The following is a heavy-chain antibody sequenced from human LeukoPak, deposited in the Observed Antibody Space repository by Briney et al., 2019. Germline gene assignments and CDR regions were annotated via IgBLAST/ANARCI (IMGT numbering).Heavy chain of an antibody. CDR2: INPSGGST. Sequence: ASVKVSCKASGGTFSSYAINWVRQAPGQGLEWMGIINPSGGSTSYAQKFQDRVTMTRDTSTSTVYMELSSLRSEDTAVYYCARPAGDQGAFDIWGQGTMVTVSS. D-gene: IGHD7-27*01. CDR1: GGTFSSYA. J-gene: IGHJ3*02. CDR3: ARPAGDQGAFDI. V-gene: IGHV1-46*01.